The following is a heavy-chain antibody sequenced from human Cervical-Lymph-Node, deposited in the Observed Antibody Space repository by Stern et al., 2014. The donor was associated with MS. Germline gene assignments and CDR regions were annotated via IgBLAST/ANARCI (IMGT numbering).Heavy chain of an antibody. D-gene: IGHD4-17*01. CDR2: IYCSGRT. CDR1: GCSISSYY. J-gene: IGHJ3*02. V-gene: IGHV4-59*01. CDR3: ARAPRTVPRVSLGAFDI. Sequence: QLQLQESGPGLVKPSGTLSLTCTVSGCSISSYYWSWIRQPPGKGLEWIGYIYCSGRTNYNPSLKSQVTISVDTSKTQFSLKLSSVTAADTAVYYCARAPRTVPRVSLGAFDIWGQGTMVTVSS.